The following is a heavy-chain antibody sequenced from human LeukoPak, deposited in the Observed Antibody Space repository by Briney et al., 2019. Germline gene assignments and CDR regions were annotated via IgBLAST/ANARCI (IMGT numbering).Heavy chain of an antibody. CDR3: ATPPTYYYGSGSYYTDY. Sequence: GESLKISCKGARYSFTSYWISWVRQMPGKGLEWMGRIDPSDSYTNYSPSFQGHVTISADKSISTAYLQWSSLKASDTAMYYCATPPTYYYGSGSYYTDYWGQGTLVTVSS. D-gene: IGHD3-10*01. CDR1: RYSFTSYW. CDR2: IDPSDSYT. V-gene: IGHV5-10-1*01. J-gene: IGHJ4*02.